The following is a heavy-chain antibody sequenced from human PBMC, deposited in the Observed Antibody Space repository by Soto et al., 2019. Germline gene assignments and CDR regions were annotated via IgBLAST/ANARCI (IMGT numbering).Heavy chain of an antibody. CDR1: GFTFSSYW. V-gene: IGHV3-7*01. CDR2: IKQDGSEK. D-gene: IGHD3-3*01. Sequence: GGSLRLSCAASGFTFSSYWMSWVRQAPGKGLEWVANIKQDGSEKYYVDSVKGRFTISRDNAKNSLYLQMNSLRAEDTAVYYCARDVGYDFWSGIPYFDYWGQGTLVTVSS. CDR3: ARDVGYDFWSGIPYFDY. J-gene: IGHJ4*02.